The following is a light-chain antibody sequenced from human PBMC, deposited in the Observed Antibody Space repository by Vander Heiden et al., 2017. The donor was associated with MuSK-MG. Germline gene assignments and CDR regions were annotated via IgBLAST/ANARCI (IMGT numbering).Light chain of an antibody. J-gene: IGKJ5*01. Sequence: DILMTQSPASLAVSLRERATINCKPSQTVLYGPIKKSCLAWYQQKPGQPPKLLIHWASSRIAGVPDRFSGSGCGTDFALTISSLQAEDVAVYYCQQDGSTASITFGQGTRLEIK. CDR3: QQDGSTASIT. CDR1: QTVLYGPIKKSC. CDR2: WAS. V-gene: IGKV4-1*01.